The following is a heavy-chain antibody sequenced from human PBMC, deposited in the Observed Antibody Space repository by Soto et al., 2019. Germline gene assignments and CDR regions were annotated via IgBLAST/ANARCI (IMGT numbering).Heavy chain of an antibody. J-gene: IGHJ4*02. CDR3: ATGRLVIAKFDY. V-gene: IGHV3-30*03. D-gene: IGHD3-9*01. CDR2: ISYNGSNK. CDR1: GFTFSSYY. Sequence: SLTLTCTASGFTFSSYYMHWIRQPPGKGLEWVGVISYNGSNKYYADSVKRRSTISRDNTKDTLFLQITSLRAEDTAVYYCATGRLVIAKFDYWGQGTLVTVSS.